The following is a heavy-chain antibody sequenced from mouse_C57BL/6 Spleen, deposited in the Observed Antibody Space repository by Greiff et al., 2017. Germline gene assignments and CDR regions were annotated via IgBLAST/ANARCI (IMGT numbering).Heavy chain of an antibody. CDR2: ISYDGSN. Sequence: EVQLQESGPGLVKPSQSLSLTCSVTGYSITSGYYWNWIRQFPGNKLEWMGYISYDGSNNYNPSLKNRISITRDTSKNQFFLKLNSVTTEDTATYYCAREDNYPLYYFDYWGQGTTLTVSS. CDR1: GYSITSGYY. J-gene: IGHJ2*01. CDR3: AREDNYPLYYFDY. V-gene: IGHV3-6*01. D-gene: IGHD1-3*01.